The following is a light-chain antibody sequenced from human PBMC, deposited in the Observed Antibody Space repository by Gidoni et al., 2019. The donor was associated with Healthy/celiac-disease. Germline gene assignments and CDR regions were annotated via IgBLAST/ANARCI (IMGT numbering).Light chain of an antibody. CDR3: QQYDNLPYT. CDR1: QDISNY. CDR2: DAS. Sequence: DIQMTQSPSSLSASVGDRVTITCQASQDISNYLNWYQQKPGKAPKLLIYDASNLETGVPSRFSGSGSGTDFTFSISILQPEDIVTYYCQQYDNLPYTFGQXTKLEIK. V-gene: IGKV1-33*01. J-gene: IGKJ2*01.